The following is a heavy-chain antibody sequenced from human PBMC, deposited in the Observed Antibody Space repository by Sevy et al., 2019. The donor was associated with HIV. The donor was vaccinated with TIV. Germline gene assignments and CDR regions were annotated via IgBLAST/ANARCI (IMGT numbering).Heavy chain of an antibody. V-gene: IGHV5-51*01. CDR3: ARPRTTLVSRDAFDI. J-gene: IGHJ3*02. Sequence: GESLKISCKGSGYSFTSYWIGWVRQMPGKGLEWMGIIYPGDSDTRYSPSFQGQVTISADKSISTAYLQWSSLKASDTAMYYCARPRTTLVSRDAFDIWGQGTMVTVSS. CDR2: IYPGDSDT. CDR1: GYSFTSYW. D-gene: IGHD6-13*01.